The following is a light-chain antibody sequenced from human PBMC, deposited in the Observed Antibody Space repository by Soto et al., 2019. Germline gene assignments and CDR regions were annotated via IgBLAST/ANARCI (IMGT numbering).Light chain of an antibody. CDR1: QSVSSK. CDR3: QHYSTWLWT. V-gene: IGKV3-15*01. Sequence: EIVMTQSPATLSVSPGEKATLSCRASQSVSSKLAWCQQKPGQGPRLVIYGTSSRATGIPARFSGSGSGTEFTLTISSLQSEDFAVYYCQHYSTWLWTFGQGTKVEIK. J-gene: IGKJ1*01. CDR2: GTS.